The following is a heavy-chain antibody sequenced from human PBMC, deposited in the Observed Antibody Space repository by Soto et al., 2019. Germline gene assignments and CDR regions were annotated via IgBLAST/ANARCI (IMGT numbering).Heavy chain of an antibody. CDR2: IIPIFGTA. D-gene: IGHD2-2*01. J-gene: IGHJ5*02. CDR1: GGTFSSYA. CDR3: ARRAGYCSSTSCFTPYNWFDP. V-gene: IGHV1-69*13. Sequence: GASVKVSCKASGGTFSSYAISWVRQAPGQGLEWMGGIIPIFGTANYAQKFQGRVTITADESTSTAYMELSSLRSEDTAVYYCARRAGYCSSTSCFTPYNWFDPWGLGTLVTVSS.